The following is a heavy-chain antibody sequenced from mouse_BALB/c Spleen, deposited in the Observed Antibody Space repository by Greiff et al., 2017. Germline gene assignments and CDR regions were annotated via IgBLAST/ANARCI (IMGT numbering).Heavy chain of an antibody. CDR1: GYTFTDYE. Sequence: QVQLQQSGAELVRPGASVTLSCKASGYTFTDYEMHWVKQTPVHGLEWIGAIDPETGGTAYNQKFKGKATLTADKSSSTAYMELRSLTSEDSAVYYCTNYYGSSYGFAYWGQGTLVTVSA. CDR3: TNYYGSSYGFAY. D-gene: IGHD1-1*01. CDR2: IDPETGGT. J-gene: IGHJ3*01. V-gene: IGHV1-15*01.